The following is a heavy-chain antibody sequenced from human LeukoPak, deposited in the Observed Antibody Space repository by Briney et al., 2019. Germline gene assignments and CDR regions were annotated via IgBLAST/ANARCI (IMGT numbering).Heavy chain of an antibody. V-gene: IGHV3-33*01. J-gene: IGHJ4*02. CDR2: IWYDGSDK. CDR3: ARPASGGWYYFDY. Sequence: GGSLRLSCAASGFTFSSYGMHWVRQAPGKGLEWVAVIWYDGSDKYYADSVKGRFTISRDNSKNTLYLQMNSLRAEDTAVYYCARPASGGWYYFDYWGQGTLVTVSS. D-gene: IGHD6-19*01. CDR1: GFTFSSYG.